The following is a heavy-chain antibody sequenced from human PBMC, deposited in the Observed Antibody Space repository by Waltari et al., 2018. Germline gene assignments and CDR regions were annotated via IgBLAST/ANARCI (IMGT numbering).Heavy chain of an antibody. CDR3: AQLGGY. V-gene: IGHV3-30*01. Sequence: QVQLVESGGGVVQPGRSLRLSRAASGLPFTRYAMHWVRQAPGKGLEWVAVISYDGSNKYYADSVKGRFTISRDNSKNTLYLQMNSLRAEDTAVYYCAQLGGYWGQGTLVTVSS. CDR1: GLPFTRYA. CDR2: ISYDGSNK. J-gene: IGHJ4*02. D-gene: IGHD3-16*01.